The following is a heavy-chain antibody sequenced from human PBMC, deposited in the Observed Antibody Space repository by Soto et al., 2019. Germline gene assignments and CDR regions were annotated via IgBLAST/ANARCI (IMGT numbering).Heavy chain of an antibody. CDR1: GFTFSSYS. Sequence: LRLSCAASGFTFSSYSMNWVRQAPGKGLEWVSSISSSSSYIYYADSVKGRFTISRDNAKNSLYLQMNSLRAEDTAVYYCARASSDTTIYYYGMDVWRQGTTVIVSS. CDR3: ARASSDTTIYYYGMDV. CDR2: ISSSSSYI. V-gene: IGHV3-21*01. J-gene: IGHJ6*01.